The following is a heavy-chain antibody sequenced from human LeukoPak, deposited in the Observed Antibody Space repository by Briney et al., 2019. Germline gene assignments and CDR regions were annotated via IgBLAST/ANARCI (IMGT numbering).Heavy chain of an antibody. V-gene: IGHV3-48*03. D-gene: IGHD6-19*01. CDR3: ARDSVAGSQDAFDV. CDR1: GFTFSSYE. CDR2: ISTSGTTF. J-gene: IGHJ3*01. Sequence: GGSLRLSCVASGFTFSSYEMNWVRQAPGTGLEWVSYISTSGTTFYYADSVKGRFTISRDSAKNSLFLQMNSLRVEDTAVYYCARDSVAGSQDAFDVWGQGTTVTVSS.